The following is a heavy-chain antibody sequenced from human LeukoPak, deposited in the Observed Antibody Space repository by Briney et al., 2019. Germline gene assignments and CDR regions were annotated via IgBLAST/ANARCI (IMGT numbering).Heavy chain of an antibody. Sequence: GGSLRLPCAASGFTFDDYAMHWVRQAPGKGLEWVSGISWNSDRTGYADSVKGRFTTSRDNAKNSLYLQMNSLRAEDMALYYCAKSQRKDQLLFGYYFDYWGQGTLVTVSS. J-gene: IGHJ4*02. CDR1: GFTFDDYA. CDR3: AKSQRKDQLLFGYYFDY. V-gene: IGHV3-9*03. D-gene: IGHD2-2*01. CDR2: ISWNSDRT.